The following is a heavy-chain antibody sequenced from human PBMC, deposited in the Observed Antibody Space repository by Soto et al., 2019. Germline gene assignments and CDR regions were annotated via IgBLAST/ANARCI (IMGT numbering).Heavy chain of an antibody. Sequence: QLQLQESGPGLVKPSETLSLTCTVSGGSISSSSYYWGWIRQPPGKGLVWIGNIYYSGSTYYNPSLKSRVTISVDTSKNQFYLKLSSVTAADTAVYYCARIGGSYYFDYWGQGTLVTVSS. CDR2: IYYSGST. CDR3: ARIGGSYYFDY. D-gene: IGHD1-26*01. J-gene: IGHJ4*02. V-gene: IGHV4-39*01. CDR1: GGSISSSSYY.